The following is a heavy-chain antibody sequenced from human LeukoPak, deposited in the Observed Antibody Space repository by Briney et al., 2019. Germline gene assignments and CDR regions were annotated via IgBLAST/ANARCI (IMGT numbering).Heavy chain of an antibody. V-gene: IGHV3-21*04. CDR2: ISSSSSYI. CDR1: GFTFSSYS. J-gene: IGHJ4*02. Sequence: GGSLRLSCAASGFTFSSYSMNWVRQAPGKGLEWVSSISSSSSYIYYADSVKGRFTISRDNAKNSLYLQMSSLRSEDTAVYYCAREPYGSGTRIDDYWGQGTLVTVSS. CDR3: AREPYGSGTRIDDY. D-gene: IGHD3-10*01.